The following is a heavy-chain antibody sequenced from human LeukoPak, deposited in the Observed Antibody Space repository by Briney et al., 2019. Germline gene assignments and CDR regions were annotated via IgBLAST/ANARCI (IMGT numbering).Heavy chain of an antibody. CDR2: FSGSGGRT. Sequence: PGGSLRLSCAASRFTFSTYAMSWVRQAPGKGLEWVSTFSGSGGRTYYADSVKGRFTISRDNSKNTLYLQMHSLRAEDTAVYYCAKVTRSWNYFDYWGQGAQVTVSS. J-gene: IGHJ4*02. CDR3: AKVTRSWNYFDY. CDR1: RFTFSTYA. D-gene: IGHD6-13*01. V-gene: IGHV3-23*01.